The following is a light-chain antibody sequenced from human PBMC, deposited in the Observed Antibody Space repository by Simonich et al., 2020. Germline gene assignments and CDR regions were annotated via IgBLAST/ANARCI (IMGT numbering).Light chain of an antibody. CDR3: QQYYSTPYT. CDR1: QRVLYSSNTKNY. V-gene: IGKV4-1*01. J-gene: IGKJ2*01. Sequence: DIVMTQSPDSLAVSLGERTTINCKSRQRVLYSSNTKNYLAWYQQKPGHTPKLLIYWASTREAGVPDRFSGSGSGTDFTLTISSLQAEDVAVYYCQQYYSTPYTFGQGTKLEIK. CDR2: WAS.